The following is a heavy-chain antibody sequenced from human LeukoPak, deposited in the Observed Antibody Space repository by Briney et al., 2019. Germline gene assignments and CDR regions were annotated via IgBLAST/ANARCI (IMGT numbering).Heavy chain of an antibody. CDR3: AKDRYYYDSSGDY. V-gene: IGHV3-30*02. CDR2: IRYDGSNK. CDR1: GFTFSSYG. Sequence: GGSLRLSCAASGFTFSSYGMHCVRQAPGKGLEWVAFIRYDGSNKYYADSVKGRFTISRDNSKNTLYLQMNSLRAEDTAVYYCAKDRYYYDSSGDYWGQGTLVTVSS. J-gene: IGHJ4*02. D-gene: IGHD3-22*01.